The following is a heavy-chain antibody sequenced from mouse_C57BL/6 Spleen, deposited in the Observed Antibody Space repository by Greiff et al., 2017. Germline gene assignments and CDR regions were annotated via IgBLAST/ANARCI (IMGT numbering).Heavy chain of an antibody. J-gene: IGHJ4*01. CDR2: IHPNSGST. D-gene: IGHD2-2*01. Sequence: QVQLQQPGAELVKPGASVKLSCKASGYTFTSYWMHWVKQRPGQGLEWIGMIHPNSGSTNYNQKFKSKATLTVDKSSSTAYMHLSSLSSEDSAVYYDARVVTYAMDYWGQGTSVTVSS. CDR1: GYTFTSYW. CDR3: ARVVTYAMDY. V-gene: IGHV1-64*01.